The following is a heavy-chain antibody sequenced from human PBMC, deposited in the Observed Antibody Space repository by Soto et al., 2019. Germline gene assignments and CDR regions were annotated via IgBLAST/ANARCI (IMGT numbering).Heavy chain of an antibody. CDR1: GFTFSSYE. CDR2: ITTSGSAT. J-gene: IGHJ5*02. V-gene: IGHV3-48*03. Sequence: GGSLRLSCAASGFTFSSYEMSWVRQAPGKGLEWVSYITTSGSATYYADSVKGRLTISRDNARNSVYLEMNSLRVEDTAVYYCAREAGVHDWLDPWGQGTQVTVSS. CDR3: AREAGVHDWLDP. D-gene: IGHD3-10*01.